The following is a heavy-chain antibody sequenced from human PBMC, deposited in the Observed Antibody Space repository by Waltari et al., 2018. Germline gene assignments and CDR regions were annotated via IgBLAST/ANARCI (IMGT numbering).Heavy chain of an antibody. Sequence: QVQLQESGPGLVKPSETLSLTCTVSGGSISSSSYYWGWIRQPAGKGLEWIGRIYTSGSTNYNPSLKSRVTISVDTSKNQFSLKLSSVTAADTAVYYCARALSRSWAFDYWGQGTLVTVSS. V-gene: IGHV4-61*02. D-gene: IGHD3-10*01. CDR2: IYTSGST. CDR3: ARALSRSWAFDY. J-gene: IGHJ4*02. CDR1: GGSISSSSYY.